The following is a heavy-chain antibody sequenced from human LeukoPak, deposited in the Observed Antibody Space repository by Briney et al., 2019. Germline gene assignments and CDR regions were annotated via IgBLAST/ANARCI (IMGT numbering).Heavy chain of an antibody. Sequence: GGSLRLSCATSGFTFSSYGMHWVRQAPGKGLEWVAFMRSDGDNKYYGDSVKGRFTISRDNSKNTLYLHMNSLRAEDTAVYFCARDSWSYDSGSYAATPWGQGTLVTVSS. D-gene: IGHD3-10*01. V-gene: IGHV3-30*02. CDR1: GFTFSSYG. CDR3: ARDSWSYDSGSYAATP. CDR2: MRSDGDNK. J-gene: IGHJ5*02.